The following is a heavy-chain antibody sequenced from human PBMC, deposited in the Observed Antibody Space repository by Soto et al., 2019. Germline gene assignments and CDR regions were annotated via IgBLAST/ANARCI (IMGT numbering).Heavy chain of an antibody. D-gene: IGHD3-16*01. CDR1: GFSFSIYS. V-gene: IGHV3-48*02. CDR3: ARDDWGPDY. CDR2: ITSSSSPI. J-gene: IGHJ4*02. Sequence: EVQLVESGGGLVQPGGSLRLSCAASGFSFSIYSMNWVRQAPGKGLEWVSYITSSSSPIYYADSVKGRFTISRDNAKNSLYLQMNSMRDEDTAGYYWARDDWGPDYWGQGTLVTVSS.